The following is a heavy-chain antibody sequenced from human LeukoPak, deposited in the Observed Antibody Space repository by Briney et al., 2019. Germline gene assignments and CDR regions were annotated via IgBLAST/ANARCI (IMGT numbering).Heavy chain of an antibody. Sequence: GASVKVSCKASGGTFSSYAISWVRQAPGQGLEWMGGIIPIFGTANYAQEFQGRVTITADKSTSTAYMELSRLRSDDTAVYYCARDRETVVLNAFDIWGQGTMVTVSS. J-gene: IGHJ3*02. CDR3: ARDRETVVLNAFDI. D-gene: IGHD4-23*01. CDR2: IIPIFGTA. V-gene: IGHV1-69*06. CDR1: GGTFSSYA.